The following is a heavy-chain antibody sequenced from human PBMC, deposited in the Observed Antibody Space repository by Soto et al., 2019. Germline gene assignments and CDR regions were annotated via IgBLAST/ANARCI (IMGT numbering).Heavy chain of an antibody. CDR2: ISYDGSNK. D-gene: IGHD2-2*01. CDR3: AKGRAIYYYYGMDV. CDR1: GFTFISYG. J-gene: IGHJ6*02. V-gene: IGHV3-30*18. Sequence: GGSLRLSCAASGFTFISYGMHWVRQAPGKGLEWVAVISYDGSNKYYADSVKGRFTISRDNSKNTLYLQMNSLRAEDTAVYYCAKGRAIYYYYGMDVWGQGTTVTVSS.